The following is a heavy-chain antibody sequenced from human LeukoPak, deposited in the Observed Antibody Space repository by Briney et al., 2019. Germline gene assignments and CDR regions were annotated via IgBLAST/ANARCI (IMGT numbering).Heavy chain of an antibody. V-gene: IGHV3-23*01. CDR2: ISGSGGST. CDR1: GFTVSSNY. J-gene: IGHJ4*02. Sequence: GGSLRLSCAASGFTVSSNYMSWVRQAPGKGLEWFSAISGSGGSTYYADSVKGRFTISRDNSKNTLYLQMNSLRAEDTAVYYCAKLPGGGNNHDYWGQGTLVTVSS. CDR3: AKLPGGGNNHDY. D-gene: IGHD3-16*01.